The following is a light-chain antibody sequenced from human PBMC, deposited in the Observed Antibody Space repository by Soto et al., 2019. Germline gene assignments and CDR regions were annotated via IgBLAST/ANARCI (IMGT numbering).Light chain of an antibody. CDR3: QQYDSSPLT. CDR2: GAS. Sequence: EIVLTQSPGTLSLSPGERATLSCRASQSVSSSFLAWYQQKPGQAPRLLIYGASSRATGIPDRFSGSGSGTDLTLTISRLEPEDFAVYYCQQYDSSPLTFGGGTKVEIK. CDR1: QSVSSSF. J-gene: IGKJ4*01. V-gene: IGKV3-20*01.